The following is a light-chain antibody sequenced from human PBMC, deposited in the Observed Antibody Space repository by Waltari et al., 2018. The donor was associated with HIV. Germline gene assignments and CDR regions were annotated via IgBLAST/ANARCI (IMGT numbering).Light chain of an antibody. V-gene: IGKV1-39*01. J-gene: IGKJ4*01. CDR3: QQHLRTPLT. CDR2: AAS. CDR1: EDVLTY. Sequence: DVKMTQSPSSLSASVGDKVTITCRASEDVLTYVNWYQQKLGKAPKLLMYAASSLQSGVPLRFSGSGSGTHFNFTINSLQVEDFATYYCQQHLRTPLTFGGGTRVEI.